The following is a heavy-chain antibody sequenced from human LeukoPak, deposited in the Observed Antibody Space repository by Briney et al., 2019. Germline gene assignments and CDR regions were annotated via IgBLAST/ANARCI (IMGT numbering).Heavy chain of an antibody. D-gene: IGHD5-24*01. V-gene: IGHV1-69*01. CDR1: GGTFSSYA. J-gene: IGHJ4*02. Sequence: SVKVSCKASGGTFSSYAISWVRQAPGQGLEWMGGIIPVFGTANYAQKFQGRVTITADESTSTAYMELSSLRSEDTAVYYCAREAEMAKYYFDYWGQGTLVTVSS. CDR3: AREAEMAKYYFDY. CDR2: IIPVFGTA.